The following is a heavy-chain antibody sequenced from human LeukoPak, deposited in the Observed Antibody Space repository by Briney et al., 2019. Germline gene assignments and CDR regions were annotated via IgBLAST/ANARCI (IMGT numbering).Heavy chain of an antibody. J-gene: IGHJ4*02. D-gene: IGHD3-3*02. V-gene: IGHV3-43*02. Sequence: PRGSLRPSCVASGLNLADSAMHGVRQAPGKGLEWGSLISADVGSTFTADSVKGRFRISRENSKNSLYLQMNSLRSEATAMYYCAKELGKFDYWGQGTLVAVSS. CDR2: ISADVGST. CDR1: GLNLADSA. CDR3: AKELGKFDY.